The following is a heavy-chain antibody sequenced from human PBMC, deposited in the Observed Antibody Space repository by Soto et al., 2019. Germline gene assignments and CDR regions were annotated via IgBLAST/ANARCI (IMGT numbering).Heavy chain of an antibody. J-gene: IGHJ3*02. CDR2: IIPIFGTA. CDR3: ARGRSLGLVVVAATSLVDGYRDGAFDI. V-gene: IGHV1-69*06. Sequence: GASVKVSCKASGGTFSSYAISWVRQAPGQGLEWMGGIIPIFGTANYAQKFQGRVTITADKSTSTAYMELSSLRSEDTAVYYCARGRSLGLVVVAATSLVDGYRDGAFDIWGQGTMVTVSS. CDR1: GGTFSSYA. D-gene: IGHD2-15*01.